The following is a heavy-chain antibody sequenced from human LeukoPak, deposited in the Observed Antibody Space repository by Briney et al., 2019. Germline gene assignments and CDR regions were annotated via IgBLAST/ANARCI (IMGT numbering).Heavy chain of an antibody. V-gene: IGHV3-23*01. CDR1: GFTFSTYA. D-gene: IGHD3-9*01. Sequence: GRSLRLSCAASGFTFSTYAMSWVRQAPGKGLEWVSSISGSGVGTYYADSVRGRFTISRDNSKNTLYLQMNSLRAEDTAIYYCAKDLRVDMNYDYYYMDVWGKGTTVTVSS. J-gene: IGHJ6*03. CDR2: ISGSGVGT. CDR3: AKDLRVDMNYDYYYMDV.